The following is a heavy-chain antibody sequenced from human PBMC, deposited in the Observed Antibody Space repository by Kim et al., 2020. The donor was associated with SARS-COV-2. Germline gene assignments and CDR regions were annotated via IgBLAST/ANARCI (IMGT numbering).Heavy chain of an antibody. CDR1: RFTFSSYG. J-gene: IGHJ4*02. CDR3: AKERRKYSSGGSCHLEY. D-gene: IGHD2-15*01. V-gene: IGHV3-33*06. CDR2: IWYDGSNK. Sequence: GGSLRLSCAASRFTFSSYGLHWVRQAPGKGLEWVSVIWYDGSNKYHADSVKGRFTISRDNSKNTLYLQMNNLRAEDTAVYYCAKERRKYSSGGSCHLEYWGQGTLVTVSS.